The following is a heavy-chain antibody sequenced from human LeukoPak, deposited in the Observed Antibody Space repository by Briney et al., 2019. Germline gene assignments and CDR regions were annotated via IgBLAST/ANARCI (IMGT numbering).Heavy chain of an antibody. Sequence: GGSLRLSCAASGFTFSRYGMSWVRRAPGKGPEWDSGISGSGGNTYYADSVKGRFTISRDNSQNTLYLQMNTLRAEDTAVYYCAKVVSGYHFDYWGQGTLVTVSS. V-gene: IGHV3-23*01. CDR1: GFTFSRYG. D-gene: IGHD5-12*01. CDR2: ISGSGGNT. CDR3: AKVVSGYHFDY. J-gene: IGHJ4*02.